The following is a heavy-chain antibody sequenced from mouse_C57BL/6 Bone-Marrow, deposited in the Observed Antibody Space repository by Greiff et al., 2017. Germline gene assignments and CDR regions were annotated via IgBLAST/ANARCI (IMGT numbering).Heavy chain of an antibody. J-gene: IGHJ3*01. V-gene: IGHV1-61*01. CDR3: ARSTDYYGSSLAY. Sequence: VQLQQPGAELVRPGSSVKLSCKASGYTFTSYWMDWVKQRPGQGLEWIGNIYPSDSETHYNQKFKDKATLTVDKSSSTAYMQLSSLTSEDSAVYYCARSTDYYGSSLAYWGQGTLVTVSA. CDR1: GYTFTSYW. D-gene: IGHD1-1*01. CDR2: IYPSDSET.